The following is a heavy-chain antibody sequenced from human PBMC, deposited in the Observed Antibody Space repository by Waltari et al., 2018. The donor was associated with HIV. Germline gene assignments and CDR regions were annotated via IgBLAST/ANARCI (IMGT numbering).Heavy chain of an antibody. V-gene: IGHV3-21*01. CDR1: GFSFSTHN. D-gene: IGHD3-3*01. CDR2: ISSAGSYT. Sequence: EVQLVESGGVLVKPGGSLRLSCAASGFSFSTHNMTWFRQVPGRGLEWVSSISSAGSYTFYADSVKGRFTITRDNAKNSLYLQMNSLRVEDTAMYYCGRERFLEWLLYTGGGIDYWGQGTLVTVSS. CDR3: GRERFLEWLLYTGGGIDY. J-gene: IGHJ4*02.